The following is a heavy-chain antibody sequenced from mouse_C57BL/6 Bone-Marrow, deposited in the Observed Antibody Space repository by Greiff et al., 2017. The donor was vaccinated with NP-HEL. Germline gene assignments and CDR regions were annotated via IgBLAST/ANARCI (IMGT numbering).Heavy chain of an antibody. D-gene: IGHD3-3*01. Sequence: VQLQQPGAELVRPGTSVTLSCKASGYTFTSYWMHWVKQRPGQGLEWIGVIDPSDSYTNYNQKFKGKATLTVDTSSSTAYMQLSSLTSEDSAVYYCARDWAAWFAYWGQGTLVTVSA. V-gene: IGHV1-59*01. CDR1: GYTFTSYW. CDR3: ARDWAAWFAY. J-gene: IGHJ3*01. CDR2: IDPSDSYT.